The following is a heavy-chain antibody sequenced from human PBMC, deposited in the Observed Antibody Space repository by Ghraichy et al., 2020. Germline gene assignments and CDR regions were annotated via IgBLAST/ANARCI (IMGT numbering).Heavy chain of an antibody. CDR3: ATQFSYNWFDP. CDR1: GGSFSGYY. Sequence: GSLRLSCAVYGGSFSGYYWSWIRQPPGKGLEWIGEINHSGSTNYNPSLKSRVTISVDTSKNQFSLKLSSVTAADTAVYYCATQFSYNWFDPWGQGTLVTVSS. V-gene: IGHV4-34*01. J-gene: IGHJ5*02. CDR2: INHSGST.